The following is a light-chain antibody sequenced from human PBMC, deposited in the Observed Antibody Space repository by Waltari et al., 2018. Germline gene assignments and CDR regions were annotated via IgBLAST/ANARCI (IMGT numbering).Light chain of an antibody. CDR3: QQYYNTPPT. CDR1: RTISIY. Sequence: DIQMTQSPSSLSASVGDRVTITFRASRTISIYLNWYQQKPRKAPNLLIYTASTLQPGVPSRFRVSGSGTDFTLTISRLQAEDVAVYYCQQYYNTPPTFGPGTKVDIK. CDR2: TAS. J-gene: IGKJ3*01. V-gene: IGKV1-39*01.